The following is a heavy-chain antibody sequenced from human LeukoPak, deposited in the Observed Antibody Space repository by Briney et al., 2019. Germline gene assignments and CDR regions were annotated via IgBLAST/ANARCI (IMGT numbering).Heavy chain of an antibody. D-gene: IGHD3-3*01. CDR3: AREAVHYDFWSGYNYYYYGMDV. CDR1: GFSFNNAW. V-gene: IGHV3-30*03. Sequence: GGSLRLSCTPSGTASGFSFNNAWKNWVRQAPGKGLEWVAIISNDGSRKYYAHSVEGRFTISRDNSKNTLYLQMDSLRSDDTAVYYCAREAVHYDFWSGYNYYYYGMDVWGQGTTVTVSS. CDR2: ISNDGSRK. J-gene: IGHJ6*02.